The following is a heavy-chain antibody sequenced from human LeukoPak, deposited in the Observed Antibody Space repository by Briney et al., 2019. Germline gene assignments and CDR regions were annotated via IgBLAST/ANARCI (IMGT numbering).Heavy chain of an antibody. CDR3: AKLLSSGWSYYYYGMDV. V-gene: IGHV3-23*01. D-gene: IGHD6-19*01. J-gene: IGHJ6*02. Sequence: PGGSLRLSCAASGFTFSSYAMSWVRQAPGKGLEWVSAISGSGGSTYYADSVKGRFTISRDNSKNTLYLQMNSLRAEDTAVYYCAKLLSSGWSYYYYGMDVWGQGTTVTVSS. CDR1: GFTFSSYA. CDR2: ISGSGGST.